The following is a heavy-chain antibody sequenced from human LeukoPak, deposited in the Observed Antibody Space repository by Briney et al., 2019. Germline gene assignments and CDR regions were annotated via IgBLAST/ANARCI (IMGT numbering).Heavy chain of an antibody. D-gene: IGHD3-22*01. CDR1: GFTFSSYA. CDR3: VKGIVVVTSDAFDI. V-gene: IGHV3-30-3*01. J-gene: IGHJ3*02. Sequence: PGRSLRLSCAASGFTFSSYAMHWVRQAPGKGLEWVAVISYDGSNKYYADSVKGRFTISRDNSKNTLYLQMNSLRAEDTAVYYCVKGIVVVTSDAFDIWGQGTMVTVSS. CDR2: ISYDGSNK.